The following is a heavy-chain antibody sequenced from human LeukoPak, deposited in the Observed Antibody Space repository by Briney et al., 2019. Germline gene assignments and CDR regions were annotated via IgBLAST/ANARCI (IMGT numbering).Heavy chain of an antibody. D-gene: IGHD3-22*01. Sequence: GRSLRLSCAASGFTFSSYAMHWVRQAPGKGLEWVAVISYDGSNKYYADSVKGRFTISRDNSKNTLYLQMNSLRAEDTAVYYCARGDYYDSSGYPLYWGQGTLVTASS. CDR2: ISYDGSNK. V-gene: IGHV3-30*04. CDR1: GFTFSSYA. J-gene: IGHJ4*02. CDR3: ARGDYYDSSGYPLY.